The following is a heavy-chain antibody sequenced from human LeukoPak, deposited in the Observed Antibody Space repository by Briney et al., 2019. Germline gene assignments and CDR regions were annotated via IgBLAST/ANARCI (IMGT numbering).Heavy chain of an antibody. V-gene: IGHV4-39*07. CDR2: IYYSGST. D-gene: IGHD3-22*01. CDR3: VREAATDYYDSSGYYRQTEVFDA. Sequence: SETLSLTCTVSGGSISGSSYYWGWIRQPPGKGLEWIGSIYYSGSTNYNPSLKSRVTISVDTSKNQFSLKLRSVTAADTAVYYCVREAATDYYDSSGYYRQTEVFDAWGQGTMVTVSS. J-gene: IGHJ3*01. CDR1: GGSISGSSYY.